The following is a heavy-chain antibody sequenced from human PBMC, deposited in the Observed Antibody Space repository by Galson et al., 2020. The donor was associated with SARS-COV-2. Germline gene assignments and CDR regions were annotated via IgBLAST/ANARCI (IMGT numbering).Heavy chain of an antibody. D-gene: IGHD3-16*01. J-gene: IGHJ4*02. CDR1: GFIVRSNY. Sequence: GESLKISCAASGFIVRSNYMTWVRQVPGKGLEWVSVIYSDGNTYYADSVKGRFTISRDNSKNTVFLQMNSLRAEDTAVYYCARGGGDGYNPFDYWGQGTLVTVSS. V-gene: IGHV3-53*01. CDR2: IYSDGNT. CDR3: ARGGGDGYNPFDY.